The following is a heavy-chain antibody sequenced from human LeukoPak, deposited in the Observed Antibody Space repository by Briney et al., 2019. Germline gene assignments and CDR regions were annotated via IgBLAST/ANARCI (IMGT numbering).Heavy chain of an antibody. D-gene: IGHD4-23*01. Sequence: GASVKVSCKASGDTFSTYAISWVRQAPGQGLEWMGGIIPIFGTANYAHKFQDRVTITADESTSTAYMELSSLRSDDTAVYYCARDYGGSSPFDYWGQGTLVTVSS. V-gene: IGHV1-69*13. CDR3: ARDYGGSSPFDY. CDR2: IIPIFGTA. J-gene: IGHJ4*02. CDR1: GDTFSTYA.